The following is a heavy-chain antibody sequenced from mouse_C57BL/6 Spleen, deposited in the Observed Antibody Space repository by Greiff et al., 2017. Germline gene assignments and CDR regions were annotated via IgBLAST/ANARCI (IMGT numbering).Heavy chain of an antibody. J-gene: IGHJ2*01. D-gene: IGHD1-1*01. V-gene: IGHV1-82*01. CDR1: GYAFSSSW. CDR2: IYPGDGDT. Sequence: QVQLQQSGPELVKPGASVKISCKASGYAFSSSWMNWVKQRPGKGLEWIRRIYPGDGDTNYNGKFKGKATLTADKSSSTAYMQLSSLTSEDSAVYFCARWDGSSFFDYWGQGTTLTVSS. CDR3: ARWDGSSFFDY.